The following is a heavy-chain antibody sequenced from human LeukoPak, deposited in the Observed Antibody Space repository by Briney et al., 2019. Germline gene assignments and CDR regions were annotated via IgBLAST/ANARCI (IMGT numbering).Heavy chain of an antibody. CDR1: GYTFTSYY. CDR3: ARDTGRNTGPSSGSYYFYYYYMDV. Sequence: ASVKVSCKASGYTFTSYYMHWVRQAPGQGLEWMGIINPSGGSTSYAQKFQGRVTMTRDTSTSTVYMELSSLRSEDTAVYYCARDTGRNTGPSSGSYYFYYYYMDVWGKGTTVTVSS. CDR2: INPSGGST. D-gene: IGHD1-26*01. J-gene: IGHJ6*03. V-gene: IGHV1-46*01.